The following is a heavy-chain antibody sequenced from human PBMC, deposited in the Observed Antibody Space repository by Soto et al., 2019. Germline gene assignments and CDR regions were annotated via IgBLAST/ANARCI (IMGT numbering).Heavy chain of an antibody. Sequence: QVQLVQSGAEVKKPGSSVRVSCKASGDTFTFYSINWVRQAPGLGLEWMGRITPILSMSNYAPRFQGRVTMVDDQSTSTAYLELSSRTSEDTAVYYCASSYGSGYRAFDYWGQGALVTVSS. J-gene: IGHJ4*02. CDR1: GDTFTFYS. D-gene: IGHD3-10*01. V-gene: IGHV1-69*02. CDR2: ITPILSMS. CDR3: ASSYGSGYRAFDY.